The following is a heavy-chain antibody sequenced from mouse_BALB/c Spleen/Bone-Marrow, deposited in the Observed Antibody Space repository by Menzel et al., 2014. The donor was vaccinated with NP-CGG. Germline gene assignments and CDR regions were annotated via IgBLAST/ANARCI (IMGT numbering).Heavy chain of an antibody. J-gene: IGHJ3*01. CDR3: AKADSSGVFAY. CDR2: IDPANGNT. V-gene: IGHV14-3*02. CDR1: GFNIKDTY. Sequence: EVQRVESGAELVKPGASVKLSCTASGFNIKDTYMHWVKQRPEQGLEWIGRIDPANGNTKYDPKFQGKATITADTSSNTAYLQLSSLTSEDTAVYCCAKADSSGVFAYWGQGTLVTVSA. D-gene: IGHD3-2*01.